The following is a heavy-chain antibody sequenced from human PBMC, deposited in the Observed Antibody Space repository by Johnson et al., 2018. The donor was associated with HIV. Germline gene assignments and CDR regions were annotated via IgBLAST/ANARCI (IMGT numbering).Heavy chain of an antibody. J-gene: IGHJ3*02. CDR1: GFTFSSYA. CDR2: ISYDGSNK. V-gene: IGHV3-30*04. D-gene: IGHD6-13*01. Sequence: QVQLMESGGGVVQPGRSLRLSCAASGFTFSSYAMHWVRQAPGKGLEWVAVISYDGSNKYYADSVKGRFTISRDNSKNTLYLQMNSLRAEDTALYYCAREQELIGERAFDIWGQGTMVTVSS. CDR3: AREQELIGERAFDI.